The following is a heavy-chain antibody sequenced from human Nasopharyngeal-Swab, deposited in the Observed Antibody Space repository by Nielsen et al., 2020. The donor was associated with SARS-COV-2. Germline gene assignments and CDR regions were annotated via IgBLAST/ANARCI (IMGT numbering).Heavy chain of an antibody. J-gene: IGHJ6*03. Sequence: ASVKVSCKASGYTFGNYAIQWVRQAPGQRREWMGWINAGSGQTRYSQTFQDRVTITRDTYASTVYMELSSLRPEDTAVYYCARERELQSHQYYYYMDVWGKGTTVAVSS. V-gene: IGHV1-3*01. CDR2: INAGSGQT. CDR3: ARERELQSHQYYYYMDV. D-gene: IGHD2-2*01. CDR1: GYTFGNYA.